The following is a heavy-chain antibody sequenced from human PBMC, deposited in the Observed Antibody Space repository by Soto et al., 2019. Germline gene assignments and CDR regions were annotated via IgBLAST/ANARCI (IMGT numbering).Heavy chain of an antibody. Sequence: PSETLSLTCTVSGGSISSYYWSWIRQPPGKGLEWIGYIYYSGSTNYNPSLKSRVTISVDTSKNQFSLKLSSVTAADTAVYYCARDGRMGYWGQGTLVTVSS. CDR1: GGSISSYY. CDR2: IYYSGST. D-gene: IGHD1-26*01. CDR3: ARDGRMGY. V-gene: IGHV4-59*01. J-gene: IGHJ4*02.